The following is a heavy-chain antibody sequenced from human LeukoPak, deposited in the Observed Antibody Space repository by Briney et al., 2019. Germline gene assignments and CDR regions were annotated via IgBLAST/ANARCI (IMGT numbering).Heavy chain of an antibody. CDR3: ARVGMARGVIIPSGYYFDY. Sequence: GGSLRLSCAASGFTFSSYAMHWVRQAPGKGLEYVSAISSNGGSTYYADSVKGRFTISRGNSKNTLYLQMSSLRAEDTAVYYCARVGMARGVIIPSGYYFDYWGQGTLVTVSS. CDR1: GFTFSSYA. CDR2: ISSNGGST. D-gene: IGHD3-10*01. V-gene: IGHV3-64D*06. J-gene: IGHJ4*02.